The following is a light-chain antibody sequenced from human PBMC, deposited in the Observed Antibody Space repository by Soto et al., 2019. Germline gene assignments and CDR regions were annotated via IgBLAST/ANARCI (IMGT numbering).Light chain of an antibody. CDR1: QSVSSSY. V-gene: IGKV3-20*01. CDR2: GAS. J-gene: IGKJ1*01. Sequence: EIVLTQSPGTLSLSPWERATLSCRASQSVSSSYLAWYQQKPGQAPRLLIYGASSRATGIPDRFSGSGSGTDFTLTISRLEPEDFAVYYCQQYGSSTLWTFGQGTKVEIK. CDR3: QQYGSSTLWT.